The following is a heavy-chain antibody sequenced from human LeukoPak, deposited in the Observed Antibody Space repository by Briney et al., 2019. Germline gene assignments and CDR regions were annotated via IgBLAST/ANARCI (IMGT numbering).Heavy chain of an antibody. V-gene: IGHV3-23*01. CDR2: ISGSGGST. D-gene: IGHD5-18*01. Sequence: GGSLRLSCAASGFTFSSYAMSWVRQAPGKGLERVSAISGSGGSTYYADSVKGRFTISRDNSKNTLYLQMNSLRAEDTAVYYCAKDRGQWIQLWTFDYWGQGTLVTVSS. CDR3: AKDRGQWIQLWTFDY. CDR1: GFTFSSYA. J-gene: IGHJ4*02.